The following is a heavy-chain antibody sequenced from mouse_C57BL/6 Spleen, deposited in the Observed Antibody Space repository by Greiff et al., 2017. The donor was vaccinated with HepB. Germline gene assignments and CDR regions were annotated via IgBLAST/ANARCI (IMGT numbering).Heavy chain of an antibody. CDR3: VRHWSNYDAMDY. V-gene: IGHV10-1*01. CDR2: IRSKSNNYAT. J-gene: IGHJ4*01. CDR1: GFSFNTYA. D-gene: IGHD2-5*01. Sequence: VQLKESGGGLVQPKGSLKLSCAASGFSFNTYAMNWVRQAPGKGLEWVARIRSKSNNYATYYADSVKDRFTISRDDSESMLYLQMNNLKTEDTAMYYCVRHWSNYDAMDYWGQGTSVTVSS.